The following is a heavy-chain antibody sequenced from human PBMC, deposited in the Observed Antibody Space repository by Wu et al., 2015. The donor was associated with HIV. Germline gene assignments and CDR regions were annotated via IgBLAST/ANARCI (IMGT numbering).Heavy chain of an antibody. CDR3: ARGHYYDTSSSPMY. CDR1: GYSFTDYG. J-gene: IGHJ4*02. Sequence: QVQLVQSGGEVEKPGASVKVACKTSGYSFTDYGIHWVRQAPGQGLEWMGWISAHNGKTKYEQKFQGRLTMTTETSTDTAYMELRRLTSGDTAVYFCARGHYYDTSSSPMYWGQGTQVTVSS. CDR2: ISAHNGKT. D-gene: IGHD3-16*01. V-gene: IGHV1-18*01.